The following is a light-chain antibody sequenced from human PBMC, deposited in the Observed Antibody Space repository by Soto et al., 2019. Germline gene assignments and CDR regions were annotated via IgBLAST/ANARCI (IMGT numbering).Light chain of an antibody. Sequence: DIQMTQTPSTLSASVGDRDIITCRASQSVSSWLAWYQQKPGKVPNLLIYDASNLESGVPSRFSGSGSGTEFTLTISSLQPDDFATYYCQQYQSSWTFGQGTNVEIQ. J-gene: IGKJ1*01. CDR3: QQYQSSWT. CDR1: QSVSSW. V-gene: IGKV1-5*01. CDR2: DAS.